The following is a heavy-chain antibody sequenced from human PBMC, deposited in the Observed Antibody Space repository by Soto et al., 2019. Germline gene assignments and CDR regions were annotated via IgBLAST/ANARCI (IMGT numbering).Heavy chain of an antibody. CDR2: IYDSGNP. CDR1: GGSISGTTYS. CDR3: ARGQGAAAGHSNFDY. V-gene: IGHV4-30-2*01. D-gene: IGHD6-13*01. Sequence: QLQLQESGSGLVKPSQTLSLTCAVSGGSISGTTYSWSWIRQPPGKGLEWIGYIYDSGNPYYNPSLQSQFSISVDRSKNQFSLKLSSVTAADTAVYYCARGQGAAAGHSNFDYWGQGALVTVSS. J-gene: IGHJ4*02.